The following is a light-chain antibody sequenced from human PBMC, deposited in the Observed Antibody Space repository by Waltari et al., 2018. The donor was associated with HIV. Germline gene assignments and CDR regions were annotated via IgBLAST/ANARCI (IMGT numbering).Light chain of an antibody. J-gene: IGKJ4*01. CDR3: HQYDKWPRT. V-gene: IGKV3-15*01. CDR2: AAS. CDR1: QSGTSN. Sequence: EIGLTQSPATLSVSPGERGTRACRASQSGTSNLSWYQQKPGQAPRLLIYAASTRATGIPPRVSGSGSGTEFTLIISSLQYEDVAVYYCHQYDKWPRTFGGGTKVEI.